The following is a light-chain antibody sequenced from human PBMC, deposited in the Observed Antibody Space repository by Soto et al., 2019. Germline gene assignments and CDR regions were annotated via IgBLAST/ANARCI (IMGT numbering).Light chain of an antibody. CDR3: CSYAGTYYV. Sequence: QSVLTQPRLVSGSPGQSVTISCTGTSSDFGGYNYVSWYQHHPGKAPKLMIYDVSERPSGVPDRFSGSKTGNTASLTISSLQAEDEADYYCCSYAGTYYVFGTGTQLTVL. CDR2: DVS. V-gene: IGLV2-11*01. CDR1: SSDFGGYNY. J-gene: IGLJ1*01.